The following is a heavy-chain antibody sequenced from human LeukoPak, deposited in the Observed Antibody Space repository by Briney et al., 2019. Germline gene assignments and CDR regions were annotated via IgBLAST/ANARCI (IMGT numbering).Heavy chain of an antibody. CDR1: GGSISSYY. V-gene: IGHV4-4*07. D-gene: IGHD3-22*01. CDR3: ARDHDSSGLDY. J-gene: IGHJ4*02. CDR2: IYSSGLT. Sequence: SETLSLTCTVSGGSISSYYWSWIRQPAGKGLEWIGRIYSSGLTSYNPSLKSRVSMSVDTSKNQFSLKLSSVTAADTAVYYCARDHDSSGLDYWGQGTLVTVSS.